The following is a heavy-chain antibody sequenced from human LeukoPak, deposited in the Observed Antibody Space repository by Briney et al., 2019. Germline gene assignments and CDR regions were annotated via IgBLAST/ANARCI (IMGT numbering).Heavy chain of an antibody. D-gene: IGHD3-10*01. CDR3: AKGRDYGMDV. J-gene: IGHJ6*02. CDR1: GFTFSSYG. Sequence: GGSLRLSCAASGFTFSSYGMHWVRQAPGKGLEWVAVISYDGSNKYYADSVKGRFTISRDNSKNTLYLQMNSLRAEDTAVYYCAKGRDYGMDVWGQGTTVTVSS. CDR2: ISYDGSNK. V-gene: IGHV3-30*18.